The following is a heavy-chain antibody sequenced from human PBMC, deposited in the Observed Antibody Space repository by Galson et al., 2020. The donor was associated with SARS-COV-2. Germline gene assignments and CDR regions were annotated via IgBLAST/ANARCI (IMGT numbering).Heavy chain of an antibody. Sequence: SETLSLACAVYGGSFSGHYWSWIRQSPGKGLEWIGEITQRGSANYNPSLKSRVTISADTSKNQFSLELRSVTAADTAVYYCARGLFQTTMVIVVFTSGSFYFDSWGQGTLVSVSS. D-gene: IGHD3-22*01. J-gene: IGHJ4*02. CDR1: GGSFSGHY. V-gene: IGHV4-34*01. CDR3: ARGLFQTTMVIVVFTSGSFYFDS. CDR2: ITQRGSA.